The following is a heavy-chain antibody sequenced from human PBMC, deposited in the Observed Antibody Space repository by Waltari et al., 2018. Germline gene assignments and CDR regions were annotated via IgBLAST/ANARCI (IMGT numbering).Heavy chain of an antibody. V-gene: IGHV3-7*01. D-gene: IGHD3-22*01. CDR1: GFSFTGYW. CDR3: ARATYYYDNSGRGAFDI. CDR2: KKQDGSEK. J-gene: IGHJ3*02. Sequence: EGQLVESGGGFVQPGGSLRLSCEASGFSFTGYWMSWVRQAPGKGLEGVAKKKQDGSEKNYVDSVKGRFTVSRDNAKKSLFLEMNSLRGEDTAVYYCARATYYYDNSGRGAFDIWGQGTRVTVSS.